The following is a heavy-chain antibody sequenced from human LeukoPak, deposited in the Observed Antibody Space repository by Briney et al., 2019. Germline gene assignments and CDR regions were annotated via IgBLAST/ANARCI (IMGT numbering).Heavy chain of an antibody. V-gene: IGHV3-53*01. CDR3: ARDLRGLDY. D-gene: IGHD4-17*01. J-gene: IGHJ4*02. Sequence: PGGSLRLSCTVSGFTVSSDSMSWVRQAPGKGLEWVSFIYSGGSTHYSDSVKGRFTISRDNSKNTLYLQMNSLRAEDTAVYYCARDLRGLDYWGQGTLVTVSS. CDR1: GFTVSSDS. CDR2: IYSGGST.